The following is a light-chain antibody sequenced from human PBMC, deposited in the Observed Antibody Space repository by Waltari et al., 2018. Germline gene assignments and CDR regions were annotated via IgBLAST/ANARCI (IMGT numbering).Light chain of an antibody. CDR1: SSDRRGYHY. Sequence: HSALTQPRSVSGSPGQSVTISCTGTSSDRRGYHYFPWYQQHPGKAPKRTIYDVNKRPSGVPDRFSGSKSGNTASLTISGLQAEDEADFYCCSYAGSYILVFGGGTKLTVL. V-gene: IGLV2-11*02. CDR2: DVN. CDR3: CSYAGSYILV. J-gene: IGLJ2*01.